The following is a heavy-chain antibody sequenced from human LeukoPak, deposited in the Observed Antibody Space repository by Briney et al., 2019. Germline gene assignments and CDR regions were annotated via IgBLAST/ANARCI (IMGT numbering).Heavy chain of an antibody. J-gene: IGHJ4*02. CDR2: ISAYNGNT. V-gene: IGHV1-18*04. CDR3: ARHTARGPYPGYYFDY. D-gene: IGHD2-2*02. Sequence: GASVKVSCKASGYTFTSYGISWVRQAPGQGLEWMGWISAYNGNTNYAQKLQGRVTMTTDTSTSTAYMELRSLRSDDTAVYYCARHTARGPYPGYYFDYWGQGTLVTVSS. CDR1: GYTFTSYG.